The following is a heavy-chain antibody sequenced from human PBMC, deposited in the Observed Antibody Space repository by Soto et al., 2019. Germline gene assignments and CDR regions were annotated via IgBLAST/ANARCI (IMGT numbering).Heavy chain of an antibody. J-gene: IGHJ6*02. CDR1: GGTFSSYA. D-gene: IGHD6-19*01. Sequence: QVQLVQSGAEVKKPGSSVKVSCKASGGTFSSYAISWVRQAPGQGLDWMGGIIPIFGTANYAKKFQGRVTITADETSSTAYMELSSLSSDDTAVYYGAREIAVDYYYYGIDVWGQGTTVTVSS. CDR3: AREIAVDYYYYGIDV. V-gene: IGHV1-69*01. CDR2: IIPIFGTA.